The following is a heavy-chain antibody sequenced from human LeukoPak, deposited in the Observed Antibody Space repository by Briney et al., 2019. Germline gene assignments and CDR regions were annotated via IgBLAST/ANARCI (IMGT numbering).Heavy chain of an antibody. Sequence: ASVKVSCKASGYTFTSYYMHWVRQAPGQGLEWVGIINPSGGSTSYAQKFQGRVTMTRDTSTSTVYMELSSLRSEDTAVYYCARIEDCTNGVCYPFDYWGQGTLVTVSS. CDR1: GYTFTSYY. CDR3: ARIEDCTNGVCYPFDY. V-gene: IGHV1-46*01. CDR2: INPSGGST. J-gene: IGHJ4*02. D-gene: IGHD2-8*01.